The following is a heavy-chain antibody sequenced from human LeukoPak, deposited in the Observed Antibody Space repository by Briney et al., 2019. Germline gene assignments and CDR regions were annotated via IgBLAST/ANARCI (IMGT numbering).Heavy chain of an antibody. V-gene: IGHV4-61*02. CDR1: GGSISSGSYY. CDR3: ARRSPDWVVPAADHDAFDI. J-gene: IGHJ3*02. D-gene: IGHD2-2*01. Sequence: ASQTLSLTCTVSGGSISSGSYYWSWIRQPAGKGLEWIERIYTSGSTNYNPSLKSRVTISVDTSKNQFSLKLSSVTAADTAVYYCARRSPDWVVPAADHDAFDIWGQGTMVTVSS. CDR2: IYTSGST.